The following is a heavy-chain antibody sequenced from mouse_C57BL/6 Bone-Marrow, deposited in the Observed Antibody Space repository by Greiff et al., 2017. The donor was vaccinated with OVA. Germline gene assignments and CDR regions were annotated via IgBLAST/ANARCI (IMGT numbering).Heavy chain of an antibody. Sequence: EVQVVESGGGLVKPGGSLKLSCAASGFPFSSYAMSWVRQTPEKRLEWVATISDGGSYTYYPDNVKGRFTISRDNAKNNLYLQMSHLKSEDTAMYYCARAGIYYVFDYWGQGTTLTVSS. V-gene: IGHV5-4*01. CDR1: GFPFSSYA. CDR3: ARAGIYYVFDY. J-gene: IGHJ2*01. CDR2: ISDGGSYT. D-gene: IGHD2-1*01.